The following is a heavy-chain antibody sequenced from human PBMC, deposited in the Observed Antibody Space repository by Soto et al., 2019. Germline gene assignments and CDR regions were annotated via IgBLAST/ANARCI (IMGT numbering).Heavy chain of an antibody. CDR1: GFTFSSYG. CDR3: ARDEYSSSYNHAFDI. J-gene: IGHJ3*02. Sequence: QVQLVESGGGVVQPGRSLRLSCAASGFTFSSYGMHWVRQAPGKGLEWVAVIWYDGSKKYYADSVKGRFTISRDNSKNTLYLQMNSLRAEDTAVYYCARDEYSSSYNHAFDIWGQGTMVTVSS. V-gene: IGHV3-33*01. CDR2: IWYDGSKK. D-gene: IGHD6-6*01.